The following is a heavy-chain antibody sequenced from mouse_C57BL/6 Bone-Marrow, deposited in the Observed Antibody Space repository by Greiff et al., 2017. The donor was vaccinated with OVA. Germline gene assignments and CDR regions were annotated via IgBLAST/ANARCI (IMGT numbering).Heavy chain of an antibody. J-gene: IGHJ2*01. CDR3: AREDVYFFEY. CDR2: IYPGSGNT. V-gene: IGHV1-76*01. Sequence: VQLQQPGAEVVRPGASVKLSCKASGYTFTDHYINWVKQRPGQGLEWIARIYPGSGNTYYNEKFKGKATLTAEKSSNTAYMQLSSLTSEDSAFYFCAREDVYFFEYWGQGTTLTVSS. CDR1: GYTFTDHY.